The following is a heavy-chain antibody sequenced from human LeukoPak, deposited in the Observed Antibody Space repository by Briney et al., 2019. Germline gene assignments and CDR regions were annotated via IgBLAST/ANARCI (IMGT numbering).Heavy chain of an antibody. CDR3: ARDGDYTFDI. CDR1: GGSISSSSYY. V-gene: IGHV4-39*07. Sequence: SETLSLTCTVSGGSISSSSYYWGWIRQPPGKGLEWIGSIYYSGSTYYNPSLKSRVTISVDTSKNQFSPKLSSVTAADTAVYYCARDGDYTFDIWGQGTVVTVSS. CDR2: IYYSGST. D-gene: IGHD3-10*01. J-gene: IGHJ3*02.